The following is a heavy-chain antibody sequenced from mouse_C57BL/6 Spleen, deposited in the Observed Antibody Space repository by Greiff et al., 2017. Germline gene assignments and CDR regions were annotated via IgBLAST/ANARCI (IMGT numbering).Heavy chain of an antibody. CDR1: GFSLTSYG. CDR3: ARQGYGSSPYAMDY. J-gene: IGHJ4*01. D-gene: IGHD1-1*01. V-gene: IGHV2-6-1*01. Sequence: VQLQQSGPGLVAPSQSLSITCTVPGFSLTSYGVHWVRQPPGKGLEWLVVIWSDGSTTYNSALKSRLSISKDNSKSQVFLKMNSLQTDDTAMYYCARQGYGSSPYAMDYWGQGTSVTVSS. CDR2: IWSDGST.